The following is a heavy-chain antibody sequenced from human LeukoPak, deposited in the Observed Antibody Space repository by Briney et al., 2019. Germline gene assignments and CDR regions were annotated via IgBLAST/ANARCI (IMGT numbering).Heavy chain of an antibody. D-gene: IGHD3-22*01. CDR3: ARGPRYDSSGYYLSFHFDY. Sequence: GGSLRLSCAASGFTFSSYGMHWVRQAPGKGLEWVAVIWYDGSNKYYADSVKGRFTISRDNSKNTLYLQMNSLRAEDTAVYYCARGPRYDSSGYYLSFHFDYWGQGTLVTVSS. V-gene: IGHV3-33*01. CDR2: IWYDGSNK. CDR1: GFTFSSYG. J-gene: IGHJ4*02.